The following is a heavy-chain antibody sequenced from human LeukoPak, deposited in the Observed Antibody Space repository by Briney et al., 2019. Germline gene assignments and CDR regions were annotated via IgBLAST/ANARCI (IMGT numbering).Heavy chain of an antibody. CDR2: ISYDGSNK. J-gene: IGHJ4*02. CDR3: ARTYYYGSGSYYNQNYYFDY. V-gene: IGHV3-30-3*01. CDR1: GFTFSSYA. Sequence: GGSLRLSCAASGFTFSSYAMHWVRQAPGKGLEWVAVISYDGSNKYYADSVKGRFTISRDNSKNTLYLQMNSLRAEDTAVYYCARTYYYGSGSYYNQNYYFDYWGQGTLVTVSS. D-gene: IGHD3-10*01.